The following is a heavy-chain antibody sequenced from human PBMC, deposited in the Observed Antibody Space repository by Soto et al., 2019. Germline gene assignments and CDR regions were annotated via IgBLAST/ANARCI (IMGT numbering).Heavy chain of an antibody. CDR1: GGSISSGDYY. CDR3: AAGPRDYDSSGYYAY. Sequence: QVQLQESGPGLVKPSQTLSLTCTVSGGSISSGDYYWSWIRQPPGKGLEWIGYIYYSGSTYYNPSLKSRVTISVDTSKNQFSLKLSSVTAADTAVYYCAAGPRDYDSSGYYAYWGQGTLVTVSS. D-gene: IGHD3-22*01. V-gene: IGHV4-30-4*01. J-gene: IGHJ4*02. CDR2: IYYSGST.